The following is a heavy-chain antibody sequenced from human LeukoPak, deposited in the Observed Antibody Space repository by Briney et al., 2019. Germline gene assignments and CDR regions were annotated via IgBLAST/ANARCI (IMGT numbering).Heavy chain of an antibody. D-gene: IGHD3-10*01. CDR1: GFTFSSYA. Sequence: GSLRLSCAASGFTFSSYAMSWVRQAPGKGLEWVSAISGSGGSTYYADSVKGRSTISRDNSKNTLYLQMNSLRAEDTAVYYCAKGLLWPPKNFDYWGQGTLVTVSS. CDR3: AKGLLWPPKNFDY. J-gene: IGHJ4*02. V-gene: IGHV3-23*01. CDR2: ISGSGGST.